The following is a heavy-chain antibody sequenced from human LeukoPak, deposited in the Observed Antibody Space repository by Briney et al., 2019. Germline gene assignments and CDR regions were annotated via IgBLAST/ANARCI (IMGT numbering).Heavy chain of an antibody. V-gene: IGHV3-30*03. CDR3: VRDREASYCSSATCYNVVDY. Sequence: GGSLRLSCAASGFTFSSYGMHWVRQAPGKGLEWVAVISYDGSNKYYADSVKGRFTISRDNSKNTLFLQMNSLRAEDTAVYYCVRDREASYCSSATCYNVVDYWGQGTLVPVSS. D-gene: IGHD2-2*02. CDR1: GFTFSSYG. J-gene: IGHJ4*02. CDR2: ISYDGSNK.